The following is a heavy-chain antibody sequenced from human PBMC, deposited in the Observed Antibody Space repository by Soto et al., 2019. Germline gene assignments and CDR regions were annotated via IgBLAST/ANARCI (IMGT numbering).Heavy chain of an antibody. V-gene: IGHV4-39*07. CDR2: IYYSGST. CDR1: GASVSTSTDY. D-gene: IGHD6-13*01. Sequence: LSLTCTVSGASVSTSTDYWGWIRQPPGKGLEWIASIYYSGSTNYNPSLKSRVTISEDTSKSQFSLKVNSMTAADTAVYYCARYRREAVAGYTLDNWGQGILVTVSS. J-gene: IGHJ4*02. CDR3: ARYRREAVAGYTLDN.